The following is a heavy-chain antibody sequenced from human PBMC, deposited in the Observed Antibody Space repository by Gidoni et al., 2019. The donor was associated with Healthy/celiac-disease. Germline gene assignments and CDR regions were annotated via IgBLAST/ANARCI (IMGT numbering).Heavy chain of an antibody. CDR2: IKSKTDGGTT. CDR3: TTECTICAFDI. J-gene: IGHJ3*02. CDR1: GFTFSNAW. Sequence: EVQLVESGGGLVKPGGSLRLSCAASGFTFSNAWMSWGRQAPGKGLEWVGRIKSKTDGGTTDYAAPVKGRFTISRDDSKNTLYLQMNSLKTEDTAVYYCTTECTICAFDIWGQGTMVTVSS. V-gene: IGHV3-15*01. D-gene: IGHD3-3*01.